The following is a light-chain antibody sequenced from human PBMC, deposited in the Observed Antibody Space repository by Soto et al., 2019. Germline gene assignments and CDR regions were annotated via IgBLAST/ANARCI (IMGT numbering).Light chain of an antibody. CDR1: QSISSS. CDR2: DVF. Sequence: DIQMTQSPSSLSASVGETITITCRASQSISSSLAWYQQKPGRAPKLLIYDVFNLQSGVPSRFSGSGSGTDFTLTISSLQPEDSASYYCQQSYSGLVAFGQGTKVDIK. V-gene: IGKV1-39*01. J-gene: IGKJ1*01. CDR3: QQSYSGLVA.